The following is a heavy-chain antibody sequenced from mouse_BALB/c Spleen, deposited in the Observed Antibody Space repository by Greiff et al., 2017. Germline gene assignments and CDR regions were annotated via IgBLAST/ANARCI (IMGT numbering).Heavy chain of an antibody. V-gene: IGHV5-17*02. CDR3: ARSGTTVVAKYFDV. Sequence: EVQRVESGGGLVQPGGSRKLSCAASGFTFSSFGMHWVRQAPEKGLEWVAYISSGSSTIYYADTVKGRFTISRDNPKNTLFLQMTSLRSEDTAMYYCARSGTTVVAKYFDVWGAGTTVTVSS. J-gene: IGHJ1*01. CDR1: GFTFSSFG. D-gene: IGHD1-1*01. CDR2: ISSGSSTI.